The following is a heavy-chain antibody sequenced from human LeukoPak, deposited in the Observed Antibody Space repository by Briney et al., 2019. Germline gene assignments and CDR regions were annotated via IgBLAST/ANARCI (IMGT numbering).Heavy chain of an antibody. CDR3: ARNGNYDILTGYYTNSHFDY. D-gene: IGHD3-9*01. CDR1: GFTFSSYE. Sequence: GGSLRLSCAASGFTFSSYEMSWVRQAPGKGLEWVSHISSSGSTIFYADSMKGRFTISRDNAKNSLYLQMNSLRAEDTAVYYCARNGNYDILTGYYTNSHFDYWGQGTLVTVSS. V-gene: IGHV3-48*03. J-gene: IGHJ4*02. CDR2: ISSSGSTI.